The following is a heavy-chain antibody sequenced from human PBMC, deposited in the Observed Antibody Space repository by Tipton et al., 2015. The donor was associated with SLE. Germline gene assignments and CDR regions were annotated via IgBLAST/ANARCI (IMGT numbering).Heavy chain of an antibody. J-gene: IGHJ4*02. CDR2: IWYDGSNK. Sequence: SLRLSCAASGFTFSSYDMHWVRQAPGKGLEWVAVIWYDGSNKYYADSVKGRFTISRDNSKNTLYLQMNSLRAEDTAVYYCAKDMVATILGPFDYWGQGTLVTVSS. CDR1: GFTFSSYD. CDR3: AKDMVATILGPFDY. V-gene: IGHV3-30*18. D-gene: IGHD5-12*01.